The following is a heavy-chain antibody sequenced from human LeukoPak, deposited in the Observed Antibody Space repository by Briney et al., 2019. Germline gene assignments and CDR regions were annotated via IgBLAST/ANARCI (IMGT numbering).Heavy chain of an antibody. CDR1: GYTFTGYY. J-gene: IGHJ4*02. Sequence: ASVKVSCKASGYTFTGYYMHWVRQAPGQGLEWMGWINPNSGGTNYAQKFQGWVTMTRDTSISTAYMELSSLRSEDTAVYYCARRLGRSFDCWGQGTLVTVSS. D-gene: IGHD2-21*01. CDR3: ARRLGRSFDC. V-gene: IGHV1-2*04. CDR2: INPNSGGT.